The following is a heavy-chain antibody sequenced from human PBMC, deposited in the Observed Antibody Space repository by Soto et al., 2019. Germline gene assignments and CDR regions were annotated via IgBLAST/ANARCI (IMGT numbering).Heavy chain of an antibody. D-gene: IGHD3-16*02. J-gene: IGHJ6*02. Sequence: ASVKVSCKASGYTFTGYYMHWVRQAPGQGLEWMGWINPNSGGTNYAQKFQRRVTMTRDTSISTAYMELSRLRSDDTAVYYCARAPLRSLSGMDVWGQGTTVTVSS. CDR3: ARAPLRSLSGMDV. V-gene: IGHV1-2*02. CDR2: INPNSGGT. CDR1: GYTFTGYY.